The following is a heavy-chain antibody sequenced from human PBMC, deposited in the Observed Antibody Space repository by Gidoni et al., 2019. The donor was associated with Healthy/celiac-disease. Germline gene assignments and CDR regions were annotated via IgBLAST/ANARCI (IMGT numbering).Heavy chain of an antibody. Sequence: EVQLVESGGGLVQPGGSLRLSCAASGFTFSSYWMSWVRQAPGKGLEWVANIKQDGSEKYYVDSVKGRFTISRDNAKNSLYLQMNSLRAEDTAVYYCARDARPGSGWAYSRLRTYWYFDLWGRGTLVTVSS. CDR3: ARDARPGSGWAYSRLRTYWYFDL. CDR2: IKQDGSEK. J-gene: IGHJ2*01. CDR1: GFTFSSYW. D-gene: IGHD6-19*01. V-gene: IGHV3-7*03.